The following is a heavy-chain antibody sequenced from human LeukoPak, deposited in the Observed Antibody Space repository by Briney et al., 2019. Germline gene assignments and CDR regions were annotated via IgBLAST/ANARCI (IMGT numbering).Heavy chain of an antibody. V-gene: IGHV3-7*03. CDR2: INPDGNEK. D-gene: IGHD6-19*01. J-gene: IGHJ4*02. CDR3: VRDDRGIAVGSRDH. Sequence: QPGGSLRLSCAASGFSFSNHWMIWVRQAPGKGLEWVATINPDGNEKRYVDSVKGRFTISRDNGKNSLYLQMSSLRVEDTAVYYCVRDDRGIAVGSRDHGAQGSLVTVSS. CDR1: GFSFSNHW.